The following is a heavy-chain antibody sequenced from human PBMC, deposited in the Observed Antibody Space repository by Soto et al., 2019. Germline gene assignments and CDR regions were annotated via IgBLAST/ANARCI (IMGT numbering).Heavy chain of an antibody. Sequence: PSETLSLTCTVSGGSISSYYWSWVRQPPGKGLEWIGYIYSSGSTNYNPPPKGGVTISVDTSKNQLSLKLSSVTAADTAVYYCARGGGYYDSSGYYYDNWFDPWGQGTLVTVSS. CDR2: IYSSGST. V-gene: IGHV4-59*01. D-gene: IGHD3-22*01. CDR3: ARGGGYYDSSGYYYDNWFDP. CDR1: GGSISSYY. J-gene: IGHJ5*02.